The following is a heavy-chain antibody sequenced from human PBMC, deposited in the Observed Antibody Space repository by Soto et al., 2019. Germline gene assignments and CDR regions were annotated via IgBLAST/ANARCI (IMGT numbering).Heavy chain of an antibody. CDR3: ARGQYYYDSSGYYYDGADAFDI. J-gene: IGHJ3*02. Sequence: GGSLRLSCAASGFTFSSYSMNWVRQAPGKGLEWVSYISSSSSTIYYADSVKGRFTISRDNAKNSLYLQMNSLRDEDTAVYYCARGQYYYDSSGYYYDGADAFDIWGQGTMVTVAS. D-gene: IGHD3-22*01. CDR1: GFTFSSYS. V-gene: IGHV3-48*02. CDR2: ISSSSSTI.